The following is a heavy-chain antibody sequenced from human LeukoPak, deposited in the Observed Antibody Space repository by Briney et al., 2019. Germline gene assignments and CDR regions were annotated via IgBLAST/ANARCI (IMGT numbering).Heavy chain of an antibody. V-gene: IGHV4-39*07. D-gene: IGHD6-19*01. J-gene: IGHJ5*02. CDR3: ARDSSGWYRTTKNWFDP. CDR1: GGSISSSSYY. CDR2: IYYSGST. Sequence: SETLSLTCTVSGGSISSSSYYWGWIRQPPGKGLEWVGSIYYSGSTYYKPSLKSRVTISVDTSKNQFSLKLSSVTAADTAVYYCARDSSGWYRTTKNWFDPWGQGTLVTVSS.